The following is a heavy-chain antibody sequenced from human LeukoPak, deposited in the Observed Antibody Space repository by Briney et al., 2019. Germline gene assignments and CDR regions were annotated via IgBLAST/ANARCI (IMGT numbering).Heavy chain of an antibody. CDR3: ARDSITMIVAGGCFDP. J-gene: IGHJ5*02. Sequence: SETLSLTCTVSGGSISSYFWSWIRQPPGKGLEWIGYTSYSGSTNYNPSLKSRGTISVDTSKSQFSLKLSSVTAADTAVYYCARDSITMIVAGGCFDPWGQGTLVTVSS. D-gene: IGHD3-22*01. V-gene: IGHV4-59*01. CDR2: TSYSGST. CDR1: GGSISSYF.